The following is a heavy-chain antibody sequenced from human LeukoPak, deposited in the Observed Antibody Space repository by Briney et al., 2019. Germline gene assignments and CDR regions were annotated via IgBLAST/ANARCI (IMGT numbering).Heavy chain of an antibody. Sequence: GGSLRLSCAASGFTFSSSAMSWVRQAPGKGLEWVSAIRGSGGSTYYADSVKGRFTISRDNSNNTLYLQMNSLRAEDMAIYYCARAPCSGGSCALDFWGQGTLITVSS. CDR2: IRGSGGST. D-gene: IGHD2-15*01. V-gene: IGHV3-23*01. J-gene: IGHJ4*02. CDR3: ARAPCSGGSCALDF. CDR1: GFTFSSSA.